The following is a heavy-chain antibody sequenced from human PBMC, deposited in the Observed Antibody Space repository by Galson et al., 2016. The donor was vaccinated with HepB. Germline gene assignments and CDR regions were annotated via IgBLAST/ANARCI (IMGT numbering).Heavy chain of an antibody. CDR2: IWYDGSEE. Sequence: SLRLSCAASGFTFRNYGMHWVRQAPGKGLEWVALIWYDGSEEYYADSVKGRFTISRDNSKNTLYLQMNSLRAEDTAVYYCARSISRTNGPPFEYWGQGTLVTVSS. D-gene: IGHD1-20*01. CDR1: GFTFRNYG. CDR3: ARSISRTNGPPFEY. V-gene: IGHV3-33*01. J-gene: IGHJ4*02.